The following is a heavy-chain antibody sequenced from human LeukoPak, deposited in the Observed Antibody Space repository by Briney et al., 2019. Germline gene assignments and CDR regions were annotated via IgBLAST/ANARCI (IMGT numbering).Heavy chain of an antibody. CDR2: ISSSGSTK. V-gene: IGHV3-11*01. J-gene: IGHJ6*03. CDR1: GFTFSDYY. D-gene: IGHD6-19*01. CDR3: ARDDPYSSNYYMDV. Sequence: GGSLRLSCAASGFTFSDYYMTWIRQAPGKGLEWVSYISSSGSTKYYTDSVKGRFTISRDNAKNSLYLQMNSLRDEDTAVYYRARDDPYSSNYYMDVWAKGTTVTVSS.